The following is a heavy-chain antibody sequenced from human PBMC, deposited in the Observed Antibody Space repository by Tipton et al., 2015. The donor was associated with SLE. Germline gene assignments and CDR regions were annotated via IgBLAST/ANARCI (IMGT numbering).Heavy chain of an antibody. J-gene: IGHJ3*01. V-gene: IGHV4-31*03. D-gene: IGHD6-19*01. Sequence: LRLSCSVSGGSMDSGGYSWTWIRQHPGKGLEWIAYIYFTGDTYNNPSLKSRVTMSVDTSDNKFSLKLSSVTAADTAIYYCARRIAVAEYFDSWGQGTMVTVSS. CDR1: GGSMDSGGYS. CDR3: ARRIAVAEYFDS. CDR2: IYFTGDT.